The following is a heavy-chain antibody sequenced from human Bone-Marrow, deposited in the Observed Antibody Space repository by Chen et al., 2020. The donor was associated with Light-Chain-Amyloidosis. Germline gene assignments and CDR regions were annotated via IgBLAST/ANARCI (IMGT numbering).Heavy chain of an antibody. CDR1: GGSFSGYY. J-gene: IGHJ3*02. V-gene: IGHV4-34*01. CDR3: ARRGGWNIVVVPAAPRDAFDI. CDR2: INHSGST. D-gene: IGHD2-2*01. Sequence: QVQLQQWGAGLLKPSENLSLTCAVYGGSFSGYYWSWIRQPPGKGLEWIGEINHSGSTNYNPSLKSRVTISVDTSKNQFSLKLSSVTAADTAVYYCARRGGWNIVVVPAAPRDAFDIWGQGTMVTVSS.